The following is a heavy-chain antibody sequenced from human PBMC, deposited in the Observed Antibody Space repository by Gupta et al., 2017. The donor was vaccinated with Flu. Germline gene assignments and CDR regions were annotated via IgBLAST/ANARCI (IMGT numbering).Heavy chain of an antibody. CDR2: IGNGGDT. CDR3: VRGRGDRFDY. Sequence: EVQLLESGGGLVQHGGSLRLSCAASGFTFSIYDMHGVRQATGEGLVWVSGIGNGGDTHYPDSVKGRFTISRENVNNALYLQMDSLRAGDTGVYYCVRGRGDRFDYWGQGTLVTVSS. J-gene: IGHJ4*02. V-gene: IGHV3-13*01. CDR1: GFTFSIYD. D-gene: IGHD3-10*01.